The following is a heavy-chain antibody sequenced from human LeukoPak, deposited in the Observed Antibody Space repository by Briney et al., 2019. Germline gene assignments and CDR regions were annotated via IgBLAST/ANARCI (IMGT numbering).Heavy chain of an antibody. CDR1: GFTFSSYA. Sequence: GGSLRLSCAAHGFTFSSYAMSWVRQAPGKGLEWVSAISGSGGSTYYADSVKGRFTISRDNSKNTLYLQMNSLRAEDAAVYYCASPRYYYDSPCVYWGQGTLVTVSS. V-gene: IGHV3-23*01. D-gene: IGHD3-22*01. CDR2: ISGSGGST. CDR3: ASPRYYYDSPCVY. J-gene: IGHJ4*02.